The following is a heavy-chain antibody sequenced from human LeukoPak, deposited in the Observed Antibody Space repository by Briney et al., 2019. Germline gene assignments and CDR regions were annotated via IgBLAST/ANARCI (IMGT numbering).Heavy chain of an antibody. CDR2: IRSNAYGGTT. D-gene: IGHD1-1*01. V-gene: IGHV3-49*04. CDR1: GFRFGVYG. J-gene: IGHJ3*02. CDR3: SRRGVTGTYDAFDI. Sequence: GGSLRLSCTASGFRFGVYGLAWVRQAPGRGLEWVGFIRSNAYGGTTEYGASAEGRFTISRDDSKSIAYLQMDSLKTEDTAVYFCSRRGVTGTYDAFDIWGQGTLVTVSS.